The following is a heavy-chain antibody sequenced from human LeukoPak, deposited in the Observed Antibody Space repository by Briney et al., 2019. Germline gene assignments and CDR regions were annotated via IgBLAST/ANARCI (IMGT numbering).Heavy chain of an antibody. D-gene: IGHD6-19*01. CDR2: ISGSGSGGST. CDR3: ARDKGRYKKYSSGWYPFDY. V-gene: IGHV3-23*01. Sequence: GGPLRLSCAASGFTFSSSAMSWVRQAPGKGLEWVSSISGSGSGGSTYYADSVKGRFTISRDNSKNTLYLQMNSLRAEDTAVYYCARDKGRYKKYSSGWYPFDYWGQGTLVTVSS. J-gene: IGHJ4*02. CDR1: GFTFSSSA.